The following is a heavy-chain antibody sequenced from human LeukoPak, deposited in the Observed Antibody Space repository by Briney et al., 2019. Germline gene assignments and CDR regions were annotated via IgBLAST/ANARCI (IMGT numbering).Heavy chain of an antibody. Sequence: GVSLRLSCAASGFTFSSYSMNWVRQAPGKGLEWVSSISSSSNYIYCADSLKGRFIISRDNAKNSLYLQMNSLRAEDTAVYYCPRDHCSGGSCLDVWGKGTTVTVSS. CDR1: GFTFSSYS. CDR3: PRDHCSGGSCLDV. J-gene: IGHJ6*04. D-gene: IGHD2-15*01. CDR2: ISSSSNYI. V-gene: IGHV3-21*01.